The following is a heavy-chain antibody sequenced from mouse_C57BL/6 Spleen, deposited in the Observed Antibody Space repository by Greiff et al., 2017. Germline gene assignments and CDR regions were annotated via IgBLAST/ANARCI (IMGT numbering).Heavy chain of an antibody. D-gene: IGHD2-4*01. V-gene: IGHV5-4*03. CDR1: GFTFSSYA. CDR2: ISDGGGYT. J-gene: IGHJ2*01. CDR3: ARVYDYGDYFDY. Sequence: EVKLMESGGGLVKPGGSLKLSCAASGFTFSSYAMSWVRQTPEKRLEWVATISDGGGYTYYPDNVKGRFTISRDNAKNNLYLQMSHLTSEDTAMYYCARVYDYGDYFDYWGQGTTLTVSS.